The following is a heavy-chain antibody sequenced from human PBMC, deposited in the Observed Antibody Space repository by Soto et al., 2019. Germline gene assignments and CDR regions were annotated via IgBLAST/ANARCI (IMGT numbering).Heavy chain of an antibody. J-gene: IGHJ5*02. Sequence: SETLSLTCAVYGGSFSGYYWSWIRQPPGKGLEWIGEINHSGSTNYNPSLKSRVTISVDTSKNQFSLKLSSVTTADTAVYYCARGFTIFGVVRPARKYNWFDPWGQGTLVTVSS. CDR1: GGSFSGYY. CDR2: INHSGST. V-gene: IGHV4-34*01. D-gene: IGHD3-3*01. CDR3: ARGFTIFGVVRPARKYNWFDP.